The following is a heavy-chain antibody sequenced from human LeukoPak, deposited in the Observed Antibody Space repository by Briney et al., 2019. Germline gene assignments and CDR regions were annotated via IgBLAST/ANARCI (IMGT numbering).Heavy chain of an antibody. V-gene: IGHV1-8*01. J-gene: IGHJ1*01. CDR3: ARYSGYGK. Sequence: ASVKVSCKASGYTFTTYDINWVRQATGQGLEWMGWVNPNSGSTGYAQNLQGRVTMTTNTSISTAYMELSSLRSEDTAVYYCARYSGYGKWGQGTLVTVSS. CDR1: GYTFTTYD. D-gene: IGHD5-12*01. CDR2: VNPNSGST.